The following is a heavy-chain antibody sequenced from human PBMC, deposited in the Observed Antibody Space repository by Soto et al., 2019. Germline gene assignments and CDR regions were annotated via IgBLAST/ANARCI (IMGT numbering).Heavy chain of an antibody. Sequence: EVQLLESGGGLVQPGGSLRLSCAASGFTFSSYALTWVRQAPGKGLEWVSTTSASGGSTYYADSVKGRFTISRDNSKSTLYLQMNSLRAEDTAVYYCAKAGTIFGVIMNNWFDPWGQGTLVTVSS. CDR3: AKAGTIFGVIMNNWFDP. J-gene: IGHJ5*02. CDR1: GFTFSSYA. D-gene: IGHD3-3*01. V-gene: IGHV3-23*01. CDR2: TSASGGST.